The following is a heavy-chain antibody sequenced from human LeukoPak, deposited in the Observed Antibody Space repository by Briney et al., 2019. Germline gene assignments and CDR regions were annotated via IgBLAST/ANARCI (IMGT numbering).Heavy chain of an antibody. D-gene: IGHD6-19*01. CDR3: AREAVAGTRSEERYFDY. J-gene: IGHJ4*02. CDR2: ISYSGST. CDR1: GGSVSSGSYH. Sequence: LVNPSETLSLTCTVSGGSVSSGSYHWSWIRQPPGKGLEWIGYISYSGSTNSNPSLKSRVTISVDTSKSQFSLKLSSVTAADTAVYYCAREAVAGTRSEERYFDYWGQGTLVTVSS. V-gene: IGHV4-61*01.